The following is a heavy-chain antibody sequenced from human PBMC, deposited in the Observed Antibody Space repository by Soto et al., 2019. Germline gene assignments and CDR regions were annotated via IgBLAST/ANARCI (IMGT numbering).Heavy chain of an antibody. V-gene: IGHV3-30*18. Sequence: GGSLRLSCAASGLTFSSYGMHWVRQAPGKGLEWVAVISYEGSNKYYADSVKGRFTISRDNSKNTLYLQMNSLRAEDTAVYYCAKLEVVPAATTDYWGQGTLVTVSS. J-gene: IGHJ4*02. CDR2: ISYEGSNK. CDR3: AKLEVVPAATTDY. CDR1: GLTFSSYG. D-gene: IGHD2-2*01.